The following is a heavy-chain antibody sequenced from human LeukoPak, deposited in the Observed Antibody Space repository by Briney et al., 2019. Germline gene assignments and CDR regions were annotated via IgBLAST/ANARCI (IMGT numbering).Heavy chain of an antibody. CDR2: IGAGVTGK. V-gene: IGHV3-23*01. Sequence: GGSLRLSCTGSGFAIPNDGMAWVRQAPGKGLEWISSIGAGVTGKYYAASVRGRFPISKDNSKKTVFLQMNSLRAEDTALYSCAKSIDSGGYPLGDSWGQGTLVIVSS. CDR3: AKSIDSGGYPLGDS. J-gene: IGHJ4*02. D-gene: IGHD3-22*01. CDR1: GFAIPNDG.